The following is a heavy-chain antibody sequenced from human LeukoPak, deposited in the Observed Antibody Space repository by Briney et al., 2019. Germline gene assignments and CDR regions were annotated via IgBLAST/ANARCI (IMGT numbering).Heavy chain of an antibody. J-gene: IGHJ3*02. CDR1: GFTFSDYY. CDR2: IGSRDSTK. CDR3: ARVGRAITAAGFGAFDI. Sequence: PGRSLRLSCVASGFTFSDYYMSWIRQAPGKGLEWVSYIGSRDSTKYYADSVKGRFTISRDNAKNSLYLQINGLRAEDTAIYYCARVGRAITAAGFGAFDIWGQGTMVTVSS. D-gene: IGHD6-13*01. V-gene: IGHV3-11*01.